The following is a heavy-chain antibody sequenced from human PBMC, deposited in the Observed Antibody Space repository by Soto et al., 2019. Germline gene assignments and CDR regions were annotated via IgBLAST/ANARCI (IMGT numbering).Heavy chain of an antibody. CDR2: IYYSGST. CDR1: GGSISSGGYY. D-gene: IGHD6-13*01. V-gene: IGHV4-31*03. J-gene: IGHJ5*02. CDR3: AREMAAVGPNWFDP. Sequence: PSETLSLTCTVSGGSISSGGYYWSWLRQHPGKGLEWIGYIYYSGSTYYHPSLKSRVTISVDTSKNQFSLKLTSVTAADTDVYYCAREMAAVGPNWFDPWGQGTLGTSPQ.